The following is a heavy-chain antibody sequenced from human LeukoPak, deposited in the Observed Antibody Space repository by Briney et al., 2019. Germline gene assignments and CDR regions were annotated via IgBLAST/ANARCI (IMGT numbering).Heavy chain of an antibody. Sequence: TSETLSLTCTVSGGSISSYYWSWIRQPPGKGLEWIGYIYYSGSTNYNPSRKSRVTISVETSKNQFSLKLSSVTAADTAVYYCARHSRGYDFPATYYYYYYMDVWGKGTTVTVSS. D-gene: IGHD5-12*01. V-gene: IGHV4-59*08. J-gene: IGHJ6*03. CDR1: GGSISSYY. CDR2: IYYSGST. CDR3: ARHSRGYDFPATYYYYYYMDV.